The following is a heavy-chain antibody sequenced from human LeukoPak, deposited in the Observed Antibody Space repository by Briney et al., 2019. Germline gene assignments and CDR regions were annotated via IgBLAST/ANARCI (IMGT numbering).Heavy chain of an antibody. CDR2: MKGDGSEK. D-gene: IGHD3-16*01. Sequence: GGSLRLSCAASGFTFSIYWMTWVRQAPGKGLEWVANMKGDGSEKHYEDSVKGRFTISRDNAKNSLYLQMNSLRADDTAVYYCARKGLGDYWGQGTLVTVSS. CDR3: ARKGLGDY. J-gene: IGHJ4*02. V-gene: IGHV3-7*01. CDR1: GFTFSIYW.